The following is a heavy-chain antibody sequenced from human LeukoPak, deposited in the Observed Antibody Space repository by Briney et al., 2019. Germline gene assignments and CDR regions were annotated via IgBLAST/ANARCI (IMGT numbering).Heavy chain of an antibody. D-gene: IGHD2-21*02. CDR1: GGSISSISYY. J-gene: IGHJ3*02. Sequence: PSETLSLTCTISGGSISSISYYWGWIRQPPGKGLEWIGSIYYTGSTYYNPSLKSRVTISVDTSKNQFSLKLSSVTAADTAVYYCARCGGDCYYSPAFDIWGQGTMVTVSS. V-gene: IGHV4-39*07. CDR3: ARCGGDCYYSPAFDI. CDR2: IYYTGST.